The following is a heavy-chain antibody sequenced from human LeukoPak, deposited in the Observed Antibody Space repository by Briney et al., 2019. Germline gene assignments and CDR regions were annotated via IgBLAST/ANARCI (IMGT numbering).Heavy chain of an antibody. CDR1: GGTFSSYA. CDR3: ARGSRYYDSSGYPRPYYFDY. V-gene: IGHV1-69*13. J-gene: IGHJ4*02. CDR2: IIPIFGTA. D-gene: IGHD3-22*01. Sequence: VASVKVSCKASGGTFSSYAISWVRQAPGQGLEWMGGIIPIFGTANYAQKFQGRVTITADESTSTAYMELSSLRSEDTAVYYCARGSRYYDSSGYPRPYYFDYWGQGTLVTVSS.